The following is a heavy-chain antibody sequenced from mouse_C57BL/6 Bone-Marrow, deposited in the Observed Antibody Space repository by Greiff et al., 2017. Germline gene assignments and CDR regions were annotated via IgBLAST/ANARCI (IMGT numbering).Heavy chain of an antibody. V-gene: IGHV5-4*03. J-gene: IGHJ2*01. CDR2: ISDGGSYT. D-gene: IGHD1-1*01. CDR1: GFTFSSYA. Sequence: EVKLVESGGGLVKPGGSLKLSCAASGFTFSSYAMSWVRQTPEKRLEWVATISDGGSYTYYPDNVKGRFPISRDNAKNNLYLQMSHLKSEDTAMDYCARATVVPFDYWGQGTTLTVSS. CDR3: ARATVVPFDY.